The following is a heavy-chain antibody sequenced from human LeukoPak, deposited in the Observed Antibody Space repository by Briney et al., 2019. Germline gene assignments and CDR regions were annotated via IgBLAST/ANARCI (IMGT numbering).Heavy chain of an antibody. Sequence: PSETLSLTCTVSGGSISSYYWSWIRQPPGKGLEWIGYIFYSGGTNYNPSLKSRVTISVDTSKNQFSLKLTSVTAADTAVYYCARRRVYDYVQNYFDYWGQGTLVTVSS. CDR3: ARRRVYDYVQNYFDY. CDR1: GGSISSYY. V-gene: IGHV4-59*08. CDR2: IFYSGGT. D-gene: IGHD3-16*01. J-gene: IGHJ4*02.